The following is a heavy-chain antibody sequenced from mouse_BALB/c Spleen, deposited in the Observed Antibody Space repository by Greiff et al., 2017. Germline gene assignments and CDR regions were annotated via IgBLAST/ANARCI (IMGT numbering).Heavy chain of an antibody. V-gene: IGHV3-6*02. J-gene: IGHJ1*01. CDR3: ARDYYGSSSYWYFDV. Sequence: DVKLQESGPGLVKPSQSLSLTCSVTGYSITSGYYWNWIRQFPGNKLEWMGYISYDGSNNYNPSLKNRISITRDTSKNQFFLKLNSVTTEDTATYYCARDYYGSSSYWYFDVWGAGTTVTVSS. CDR2: ISYDGSN. D-gene: IGHD1-1*01. CDR1: GYSITSGYY.